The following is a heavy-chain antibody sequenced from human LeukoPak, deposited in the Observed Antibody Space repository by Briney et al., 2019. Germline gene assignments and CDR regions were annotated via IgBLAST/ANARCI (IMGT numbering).Heavy chain of an antibody. D-gene: IGHD2-15*01. CDR1: GYTFTSYD. V-gene: IGHV1-8*01. Sequence: ASVKVSCKASGYTFTSYDINWVRQATGQGLEWMGWMNPNSGNTGYAQKFQGRVTMTRDTSISTAYMELSRLRSDDTAVYYCARYCSGGSCLKYFQHWGQGTLVTVSS. CDR2: MNPNSGNT. CDR3: ARYCSGGSCLKYFQH. J-gene: IGHJ1*01.